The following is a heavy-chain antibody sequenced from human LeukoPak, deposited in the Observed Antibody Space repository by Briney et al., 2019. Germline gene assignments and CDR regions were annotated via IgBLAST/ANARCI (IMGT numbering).Heavy chain of an antibody. Sequence: ASVKVSCKASGGTFSGYDISWVRQAPGQGLEWMGGIMPMFGKTNYAQKFQGRVTITADESTSTAYMELSSLRSEDTAVYYCARRPKMATGDYFDYWGQGTLVTVSS. CDR1: GGTFSGYD. J-gene: IGHJ4*02. CDR3: ARRPKMATGDYFDY. V-gene: IGHV1-69*01. CDR2: IMPMFGKT. D-gene: IGHD5-24*01.